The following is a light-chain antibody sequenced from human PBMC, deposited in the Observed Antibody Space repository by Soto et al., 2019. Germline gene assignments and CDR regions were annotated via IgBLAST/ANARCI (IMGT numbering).Light chain of an antibody. V-gene: IGKV3-20*01. CDR1: QSVSSK. J-gene: IGKJ5*01. CDR3: QQFGASLTWT. CDR2: GAS. Sequence: EIVLTQSPGTLYLSPGERATLSCRASQSVSSKLAWYQQKPGQAPRLLIYGASSRATGIPDRFSGSGSGTDFTLTISRLEPEDFAVYYCQQFGASLTWTFGQGTRLEI.